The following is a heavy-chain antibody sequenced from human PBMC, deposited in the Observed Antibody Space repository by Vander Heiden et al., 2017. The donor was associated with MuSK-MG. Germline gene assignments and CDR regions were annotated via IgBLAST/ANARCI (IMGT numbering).Heavy chain of an antibody. J-gene: IGHJ4*02. Sequence: EVQLVESGGGLLTPGGSLSLSCAASAFTLRRYSMNCVRQAPGKGLEWVSSIHAGGTSIFYADSVKGRFNISRDNTKNSLYLQMNSLRAEDTAVYYCAREISYQLPLDYWGQGTLVTVSS. CDR1: AFTLRRYS. V-gene: IGHV3-21*01. CDR2: IHAGGTSI. D-gene: IGHD2-2*01. CDR3: AREISYQLPLDY.